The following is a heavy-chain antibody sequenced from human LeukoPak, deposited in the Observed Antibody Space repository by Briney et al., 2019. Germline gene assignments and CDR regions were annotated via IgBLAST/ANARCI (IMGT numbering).Heavy chain of an antibody. Sequence: PGGSLRLSCVVSGFTFSNAWMSWIRQAPGKGLEWVGRIKTKTDGDRTDYAAPVEGRFTISRDDSKNTLSLQMNSLKTEDTAVYYCVGVPARIRYWGQGTLVTVSS. V-gene: IGHV3-15*01. D-gene: IGHD3-16*01. CDR3: VGVPARIRY. J-gene: IGHJ4*02. CDR2: IKTKTDGDRT. CDR1: GFTFSNAW.